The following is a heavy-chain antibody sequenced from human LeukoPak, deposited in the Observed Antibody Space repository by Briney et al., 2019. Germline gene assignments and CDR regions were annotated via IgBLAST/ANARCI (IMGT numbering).Heavy chain of an antibody. CDR3: AKGTVGSGWPYFDY. J-gene: IGHJ4*02. CDR1: EFTFSNYA. Sequence: PGGSLRLSCVASEFTFSNYAMNWVRQAPGKGLEWVSTISSGGGDTYIADSVKGRFTISRDNSKYTLYLQMDSLRADDTAVYYCAKGTVGSGWPYFDYWGQGTLVTVSS. CDR2: ISSGGGDT. V-gene: IGHV3-23*01. D-gene: IGHD6-19*01.